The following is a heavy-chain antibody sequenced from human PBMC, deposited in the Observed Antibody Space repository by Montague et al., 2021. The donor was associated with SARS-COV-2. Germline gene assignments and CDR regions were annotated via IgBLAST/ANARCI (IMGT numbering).Heavy chain of an antibody. CDR2: VNPGNGRT. Sequence: SVKVSCKASGYTFSNFYMHWVRQAPGQGLEWLGIVNPGNGRTNYGRRLQGRVTVTSDTSTCTVYMELSSLRSEDTAVYFCARDRRLLGSGHEPSGFDVWGQGTMVTVSS. CDR1: GYTFSNFY. CDR3: ARDRRLLGSGHEPSGFDV. D-gene: IGHD5-12*01. V-gene: IGHV1-46*01. J-gene: IGHJ3*01.